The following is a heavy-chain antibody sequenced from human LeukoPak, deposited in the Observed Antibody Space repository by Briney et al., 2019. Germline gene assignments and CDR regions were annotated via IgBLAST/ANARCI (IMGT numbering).Heavy chain of an antibody. CDR3: ANHFACGSTSCSPFDS. CDR1: GFTFNTYS. V-gene: IGHV3-21*01. CDR2: ISDNSNYI. Sequence: GGSLRLSCAASGFTFNTYSMNWVRQAPGKGLEWVSSISDNSNYIYYSDSVEGRFTISRDNAKNSLYLQMNSLRVEDTAVYYCANHFACGSTSCSPFDSWGQGTLVTVSS. J-gene: IGHJ4*02. D-gene: IGHD2-2*01.